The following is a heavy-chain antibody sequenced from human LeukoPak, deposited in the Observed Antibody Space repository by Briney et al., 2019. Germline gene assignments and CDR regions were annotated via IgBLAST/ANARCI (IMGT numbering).Heavy chain of an antibody. CDR1: XGSIXXXX. D-gene: IGHD3-22*01. CDR3: ARLTGDYDSSXXXPYFDY. CDR2: XXYSGST. V-gene: IGHV4-59*08. J-gene: IGHJ4*02. Sequence: SLTCXVSXGSIXXXXXXWLRXXXGXXXXWVXXXXYSGSTNYNPSLKSRVTISVDTSKNQFSLKLSSVAAADTAVYYCARLTGDYDSSXXXPYFDYWGQGTLXXVSS.